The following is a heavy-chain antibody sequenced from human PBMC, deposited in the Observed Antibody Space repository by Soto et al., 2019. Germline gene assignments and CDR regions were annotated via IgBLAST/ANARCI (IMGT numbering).Heavy chain of an antibody. D-gene: IGHD1-26*01. J-gene: IGHJ6*02. CDR2: FIPIFGTA. V-gene: IGHV1-69*13. CDR3: AREGDSGSYYGGYYYYYGMDV. Sequence: GASVKVSCKASGCTFSSYAISWVRQAPGQGLEWMGGFIPIFGTANYAQKFQGRVTITADESTSTAYMELSSLRSEDTAVYYCAREGDSGSYYGGYYYYYGMDVWGQGTTVTVSS. CDR1: GCTFSSYA.